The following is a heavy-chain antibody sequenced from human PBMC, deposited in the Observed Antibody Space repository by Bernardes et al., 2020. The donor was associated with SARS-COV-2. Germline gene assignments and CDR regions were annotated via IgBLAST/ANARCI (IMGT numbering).Heavy chain of an antibody. CDR1: GYIFTGYY. V-gene: IGHV1-2*02. Sequence: SVKVSCKASGYIFTGYYMHWVRQAPGQGLEWMGWINPNSGDTNYVQKFQGRVTMTSDTSITTAYMELTRLRSDDTAVYYCARDSGWFGELLSKDYWGQGTLVTVSS. D-gene: IGHD3-10*01. J-gene: IGHJ4*02. CDR2: INPNSGDT. CDR3: ARDSGWFGELLSKDY.